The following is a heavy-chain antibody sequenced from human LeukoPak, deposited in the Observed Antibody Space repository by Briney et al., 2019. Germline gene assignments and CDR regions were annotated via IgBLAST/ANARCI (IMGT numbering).Heavy chain of an antibody. Sequence: GGSLRLSCAASGFTFSSYEMNWVRQAPGKGLEWVSYISSSGSTIYYADSVKGRFTISRDNAKNSLYLQMNSLRAEDTAVYYCARPIAAAGIYWGQGTLVTVSS. CDR3: ARPIAAAGIY. CDR2: ISSSGSTI. J-gene: IGHJ4*02. D-gene: IGHD6-13*01. V-gene: IGHV3-48*03. CDR1: GFTFSSYE.